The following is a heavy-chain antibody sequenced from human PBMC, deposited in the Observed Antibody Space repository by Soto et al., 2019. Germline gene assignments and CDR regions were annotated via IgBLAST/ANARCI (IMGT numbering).Heavy chain of an antibody. J-gene: IGHJ5*02. D-gene: IGHD6-19*01. CDR2: IYPGDSDT. CDR1: GYSFTSYW. CDR3: ARAFVWSSGWYDWFDP. Sequence: GESLKISCKGSGYSFTSYWIGWVRQMPGKGLEWMGIIYPGDSDTRYSPSFQGQVTISADKSISTAYLQWSSLKASDTAMYYCARAFVWSSGWYDWFDPWGQGTLVTVSS. V-gene: IGHV5-51*01.